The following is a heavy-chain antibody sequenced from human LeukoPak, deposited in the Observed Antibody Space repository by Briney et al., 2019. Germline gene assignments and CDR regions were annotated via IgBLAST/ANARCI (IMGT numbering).Heavy chain of an antibody. D-gene: IGHD3-16*02. Sequence: GGSLRLSCAASGFTFSSYAMSWVRQAPGKGLERVSAISGSGGSTYYADSVKGRFTISRDNSKNTLYLQMNSLRAEDTAVYYCANGAVDYDYVWGSYRYLDYWGQGTLVTVSS. CDR2: ISGSGGST. CDR1: GFTFSSYA. CDR3: ANGAVDYDYVWGSYRYLDY. J-gene: IGHJ4*02. V-gene: IGHV3-23*01.